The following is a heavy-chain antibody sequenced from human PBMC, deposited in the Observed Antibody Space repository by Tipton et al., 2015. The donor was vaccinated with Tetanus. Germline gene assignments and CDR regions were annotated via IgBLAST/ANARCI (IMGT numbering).Heavy chain of an antibody. CDR3: ARQNARDVWQQRQWVNFFYGLDV. CDR1: GGAISDNYYF. Sequence: LRLSCSVSGGAISDNYYFWAWIRQPPGKGLEWIGSVYTSGRPTFNPSLKGRIKVTVDTSKNQFSLRLDSVTVADTAVYYCARQNARDVWQQRQWVNFFYGLDVWGQGTTVTVSS. J-gene: IGHJ6*02. V-gene: IGHV4-39*01. D-gene: IGHD1-26*01. CDR2: VYTSGRP.